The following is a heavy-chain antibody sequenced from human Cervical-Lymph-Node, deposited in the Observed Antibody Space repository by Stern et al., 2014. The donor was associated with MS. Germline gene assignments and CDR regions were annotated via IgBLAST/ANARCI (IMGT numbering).Heavy chain of an antibody. CDR2: ISGISGTK. Sequence: EVQLVESGGALVQPGGSLRLSCAASGFNFSISSMNWVRHAPGKGLEWVSYISGISGTKFYADSVKGRIVISRDNAKNSLYLQMNSLRAEDTAVYYCARAARGITLNWFDPWGQGTLVTVSS. CDR3: ARAARGITLNWFDP. CDR1: GFNFSISS. J-gene: IGHJ5*02. V-gene: IGHV3-48*01. D-gene: IGHD3-16*01.